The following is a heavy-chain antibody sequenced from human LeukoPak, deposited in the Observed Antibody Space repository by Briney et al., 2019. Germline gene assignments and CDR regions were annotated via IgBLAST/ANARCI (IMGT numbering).Heavy chain of an antibody. J-gene: IGHJ4*02. D-gene: IGHD1-26*01. CDR3: ARDREAGDY. CDR1: GAMSSRSW. Sequence: PGGSLRLSCAASGAMSSRSWMNWVRQAPGKGLEWVANIKQDGSERYYVDSVRGRFTISRDNAKNSLYLQMNTLRAEDTAVYYCARDREAGDYWGQGTLVTVSS. V-gene: IGHV3-7*01. CDR2: IKQDGSER.